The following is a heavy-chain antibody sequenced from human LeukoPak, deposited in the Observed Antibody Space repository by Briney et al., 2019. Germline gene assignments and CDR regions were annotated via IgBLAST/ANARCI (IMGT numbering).Heavy chain of an antibody. CDR1: GGSFSGYY. D-gene: IGHD6-19*01. CDR2: INHSGST. CDR3: ATYEQGQWLVFDY. Sequence: SETLSLTCAVYGGSFSGYYWSWIRQPPGKGLEWIGEINHSGSTNYNPSLKSRVTISVDTSKNQFSLKLSSVTAADTAVYYCATYEQGQWLVFDYWGQGTLVTVSS. V-gene: IGHV4-34*01. J-gene: IGHJ4*02.